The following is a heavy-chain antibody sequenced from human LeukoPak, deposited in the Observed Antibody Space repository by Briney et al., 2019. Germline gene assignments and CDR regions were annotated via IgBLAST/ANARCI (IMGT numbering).Heavy chain of an antibody. CDR1: EFTFSSYA. D-gene: IGHD6-13*01. Sequence: GGSLRLSCAASEFTFSSYAMSWVRQAPGKGLEWVSTMTGSGGSTYYADSVKGRFTISRDNSKNTLYLQMNSLRAEDTAVYYCAKGRSSWSAFDYWGQGTLVTVSS. CDR3: AKGRSSWSAFDY. V-gene: IGHV3-23*01. J-gene: IGHJ4*02. CDR2: MTGSGGST.